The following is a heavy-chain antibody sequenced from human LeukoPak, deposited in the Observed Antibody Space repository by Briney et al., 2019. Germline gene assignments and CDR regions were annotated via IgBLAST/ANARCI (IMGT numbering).Heavy chain of an antibody. CDR2: INHSGST. V-gene: IGHV4-34*01. Sequence: SETLSLTCAVYGGSFSGYYWSWIRQPPGKGLEWIGEINHSGSTNYNPSLKSRVTISVDTSKNQFSLKLSSVTAADTAVYYCARRLTNWGQGTLVTVSS. CDR3: ARRLTN. D-gene: IGHD1-14*01. J-gene: IGHJ4*02. CDR1: GGSFSGYY.